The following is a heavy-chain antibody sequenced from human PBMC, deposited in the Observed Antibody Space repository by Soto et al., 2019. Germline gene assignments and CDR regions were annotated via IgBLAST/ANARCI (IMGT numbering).Heavy chain of an antibody. CDR3: ARLASSSTYYYYGMDV. V-gene: IGHV1-69*06. D-gene: IGHD6-6*01. J-gene: IGHJ6*02. Sequence: GXSVKVSCKASGGTFSSYAISWVRQAPGQGLEWMGGIIPIFGTANYAQKFQGRVTITADKSTSTAYMELSSLRSEDTAVYYCARLASSSTYYYYGMDVWGQGTTVTVSS. CDR2: IIPIFGTA. CDR1: GGTFSSYA.